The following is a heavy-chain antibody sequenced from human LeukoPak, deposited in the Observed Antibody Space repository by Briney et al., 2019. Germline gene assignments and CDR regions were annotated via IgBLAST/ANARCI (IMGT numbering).Heavy chain of an antibody. D-gene: IGHD4-17*01. CDR3: VKVGAYGDYARHDY. Sequence: SETLSLTCDVSGYSISSGYYWAWIRQPPGKGLEWIGSMYHSGSSYYNPSLKSRITISVDTSKNQFSLKLSSVTAADTAVYYCVKVGAYGDYARHDYWGQGTLVTVSS. CDR2: MYHSGSS. CDR1: GYSISSGYY. V-gene: IGHV4-38-2*01. J-gene: IGHJ4*02.